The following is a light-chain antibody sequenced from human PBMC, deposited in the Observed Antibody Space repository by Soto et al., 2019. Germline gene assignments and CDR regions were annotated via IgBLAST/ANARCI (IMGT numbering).Light chain of an antibody. J-gene: IGLJ1*01. CDR1: SSDVGGYNF. CDR3: NSYTTSSTLV. Sequence: QSALTQPASVSGSPGQSITISCTGTSSDVGGYNFVSWYQQHPGKAPKLMIYEVTSRPSGVSTRFSGSKSGNTASLTISGLQAEDEAAYYCNSYTTSSTLVFGTGPKVTVL. CDR2: EVT. V-gene: IGLV2-14*03.